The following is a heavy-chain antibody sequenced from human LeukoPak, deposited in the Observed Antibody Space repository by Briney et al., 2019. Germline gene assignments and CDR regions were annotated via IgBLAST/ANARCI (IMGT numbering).Heavy chain of an antibody. V-gene: IGHV4-39*07. CDR2: IYYTGST. CDR3: AGTVTTRYYFDY. Sequence: SETLSLTCTVSGGSISSTSYYWGWIRQPPGKGLEWIGSIYYTGSTYYNPSLKSRVTLSVDTSKKQFSLKLSSVTAADTAVYYCAGTVTTRYYFDYWGQGTLVTVSS. CDR1: GGSISSTSYY. J-gene: IGHJ4*02. D-gene: IGHD4-17*01.